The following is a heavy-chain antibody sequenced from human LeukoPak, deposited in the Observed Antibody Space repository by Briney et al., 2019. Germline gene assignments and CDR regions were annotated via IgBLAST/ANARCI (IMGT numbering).Heavy chain of an antibody. J-gene: IGHJ6*03. CDR1: GGSISSYY. CDR2: IYTSGST. V-gene: IGHV4-4*07. D-gene: IGHD2-2*01. CDR3: ARDRRIVVIPAAKGQGNYYYYYMDV. Sequence: PSETLSLTCTVSGGSISSYYWSWIRQPAGKGLEWIGRIYTSGSTNYNPSLKSRVTMSVDTSKNQFSLKLSSVTAADTAVYYCARDRRIVVIPAAKGQGNYYYYYMDVWGKGTTVTISS.